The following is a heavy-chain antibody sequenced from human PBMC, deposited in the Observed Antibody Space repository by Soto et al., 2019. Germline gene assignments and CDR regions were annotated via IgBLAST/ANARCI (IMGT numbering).Heavy chain of an antibody. CDR2: ISGHGDAT. CDR1: GFTFDDYA. V-gene: IGHV3-9*01. J-gene: IGHJ4*02. Sequence: EVQLVESGGGLVQPGRSLRLSCEASGFTFDDYAMHWVRQAPGKGLEWVSAISGHGDATFYADSVKGRFTISRDNSKNTLYLHMNSLRAEDTALYYCANSRVSMVRGLIIIPNYWGQGTLVTVSS. CDR3: ANSRVSMVRGLIIIPNY. D-gene: IGHD3-10*01.